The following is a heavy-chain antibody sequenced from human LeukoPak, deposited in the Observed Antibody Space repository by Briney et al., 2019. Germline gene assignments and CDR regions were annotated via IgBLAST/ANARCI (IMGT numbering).Heavy chain of an antibody. Sequence: GGSLRLSRAASGFTVSSNYMSWVRQAPGKGLEWVSVIYSGGSTYYADSVKGRFTISRDNSKNTLYLQMNSLRAEDTAVYYCARAIYDYVWGSYHHYFDYWGQGTLVTVSS. CDR3: ARAIYDYVWGSYHHYFDY. J-gene: IGHJ4*02. CDR1: GFTVSSNY. V-gene: IGHV3-53*01. CDR2: IYSGGST. D-gene: IGHD3-16*02.